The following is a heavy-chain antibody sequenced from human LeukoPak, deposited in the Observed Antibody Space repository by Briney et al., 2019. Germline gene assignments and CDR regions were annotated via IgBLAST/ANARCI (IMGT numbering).Heavy chain of an antibody. CDR3: VKDSTARASNLPDY. CDR2: IWHDGDTT. D-gene: IGHD1-1*01. CDR1: GFTFNNYG. Sequence: GGSLRLSCAASGFTFNNYGMHWVRQAPGEGLEWVAVIWHDGDTTFYADSVKGRFTISRDKSENTLYLEMNSLRAEDTALYYCVKDSTARASNLPDYWGQGTLVTVSS. J-gene: IGHJ4*02. V-gene: IGHV3-33*03.